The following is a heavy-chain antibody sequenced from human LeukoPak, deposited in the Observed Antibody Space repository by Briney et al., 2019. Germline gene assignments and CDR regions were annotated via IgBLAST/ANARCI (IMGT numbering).Heavy chain of an antibody. CDR3: AKATPSGVSWGNYYFDY. Sequence: GRSLRLSCAASGFTFDDYAMHWVRQAPGKGLEGVSGISWNSGSIGYADSVKGRFTISRDNAKNSPYLQMNSLRAEDMALYYCAKATPSGVSWGNYYFDYWGQGTLVTVSS. J-gene: IGHJ4*02. CDR1: GFTFDDYA. CDR2: ISWNSGSI. D-gene: IGHD7-27*01. V-gene: IGHV3-9*03.